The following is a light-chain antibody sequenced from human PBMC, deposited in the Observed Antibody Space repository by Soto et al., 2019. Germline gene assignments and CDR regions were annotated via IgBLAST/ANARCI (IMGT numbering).Light chain of an antibody. Sequence: QPVLTQSYSASASLGSSVKLTCTLSSGHSSYIIAWHEQQPGKAPRYLMKLEGSGSYNKGSSVPDRFSGSTSGADGYLTISNLQFEEEANYYCLTWDSNLRVFGGGTKVTVL. V-gene: IGLV4-60*02. J-gene: IGLJ3*02. CDR2: LEGSGSY. CDR1: SGHSSYI. CDR3: LTWDSNLRV.